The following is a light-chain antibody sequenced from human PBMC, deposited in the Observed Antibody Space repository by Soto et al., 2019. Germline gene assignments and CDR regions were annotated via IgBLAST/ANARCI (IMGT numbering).Light chain of an antibody. CDR3: QQRSNWPPIT. V-gene: IGKV3-11*01. J-gene: IGKJ5*01. CDR1: QSVSSY. Sequence: EIVLPQSPATLSLSPGERATLSCRASQSVSSYLAWYQQKPGQAPRLLIYDASNRATGIPVRFSGSGSGTDFTLTISSLEPEDFAVYYCQQRSNWPPITFGHGTRLEIK. CDR2: DAS.